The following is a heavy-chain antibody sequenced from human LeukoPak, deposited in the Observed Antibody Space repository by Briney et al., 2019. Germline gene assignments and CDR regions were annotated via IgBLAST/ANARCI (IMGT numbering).Heavy chain of an antibody. D-gene: IGHD1-26*01. V-gene: IGHV3-49*03. CDR3: TRVGTSATYVF. J-gene: IGHJ4*02. CDR1: GFTLGDYY. CDR2: IRSQDSGGTT. Sequence: PGRSLRLSCTGSGFTLGDYYMTWFRQAPGKGLEWVGFIRSQDSGGTTDYAASVKDRFTISRDDSKSIVYLQMNSLKTEDTAVYYCTRVGTSATYVFWGQGVLVAVSS.